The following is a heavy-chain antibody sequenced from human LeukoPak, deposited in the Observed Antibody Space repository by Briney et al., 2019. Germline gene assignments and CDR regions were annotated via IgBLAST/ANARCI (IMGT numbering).Heavy chain of an antibody. J-gene: IGHJ4*02. CDR3: AKGDGQYDYVWGSYRETYYFDY. V-gene: IGHV3-30*02. Sequence: GGSLRLSCAASGFTFSSYGMHWVRQAPGKGLEWVAFIRYDGSNKYYADSVKGRFTISRDNSKNTLYLQMNSLRAEDTAVYYCAKGDGQYDYVWGSYRETYYFDYWGQGTLVTVSS. CDR1: GFTFSSYG. D-gene: IGHD3-16*02. CDR2: IRYDGSNK.